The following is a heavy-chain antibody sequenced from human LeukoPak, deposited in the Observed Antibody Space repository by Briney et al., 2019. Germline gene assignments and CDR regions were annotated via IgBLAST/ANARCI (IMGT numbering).Heavy chain of an antibody. Sequence: GGSLRLSCAASVFTFNNYCMTWVRHSPGKGLKCVAHIHESGSYQNYVDSVKGRFTVSRDNTKSALYLQMSNLRAEDTAVYYCARDIPGGASFLDQWGQGTLVTVSS. CDR3: ARDIPGGASFLDQ. CDR1: VFTFNNYC. V-gene: IGHV3-7*01. J-gene: IGHJ5*02. CDR2: IHESGSYQ. D-gene: IGHD5-18*01.